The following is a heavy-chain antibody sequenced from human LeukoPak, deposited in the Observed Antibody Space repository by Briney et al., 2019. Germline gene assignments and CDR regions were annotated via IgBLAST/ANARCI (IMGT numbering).Heavy chain of an antibody. Sequence: GGSLRLSCAASGFTFSSYAMTWVRQAPGKGLEWLSYISGSTTTVYYADSVRGRFSISRDNVENSLFLQMSSLRVEDTAIHYCARDLISGATKSYYGMDVWGQGPTVTVSS. J-gene: IGHJ6*02. CDR3: ARDLISGATKSYYGMDV. V-gene: IGHV3-48*01. CDR2: ISGSTTTV. D-gene: IGHD3-10*01. CDR1: GFTFSSYA.